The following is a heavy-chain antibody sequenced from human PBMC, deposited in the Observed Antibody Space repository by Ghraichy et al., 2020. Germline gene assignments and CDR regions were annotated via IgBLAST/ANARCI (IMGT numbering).Heavy chain of an antibody. CDR1: GFTFSGSA. V-gene: IGHV3-73*01. Sequence: GSLRLSCAASGFTFSGSAMHWVRQASGKGLEWVGRIRSKANSYATAYAASVKGRFTISRDDSKNMAYLQMNSLKTEDTAVYYCTRGYCSGGSCYTLGSAFDIWGQGTMVTVSS. CDR2: IRSKANSYAT. J-gene: IGHJ3*02. CDR3: TRGYCSGGSCYTLGSAFDI. D-gene: IGHD2-15*01.